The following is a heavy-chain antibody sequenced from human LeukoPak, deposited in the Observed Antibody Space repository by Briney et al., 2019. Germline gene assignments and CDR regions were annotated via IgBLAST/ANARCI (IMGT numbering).Heavy chain of an antibody. V-gene: IGHV1-18*01. Sequence: ASVKVSCKTSGYSFTNDGITWVRQAPGQGLEWVGWISVSNGNTQYAERLQGRVTMTTDTSTTTAYMELSSLKSDDTAIYYCARVVVAAAAGTDWFDHWGQGTLVTVS. CDR1: GYSFTNDG. D-gene: IGHD6-13*01. CDR2: ISVSNGNT. CDR3: ARVVVAAAAGTDWFDH. J-gene: IGHJ5*02.